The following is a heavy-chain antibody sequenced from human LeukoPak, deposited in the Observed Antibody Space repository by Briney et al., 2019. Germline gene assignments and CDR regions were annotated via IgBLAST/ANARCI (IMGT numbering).Heavy chain of an antibody. J-gene: IGHJ4*02. Sequence: GGSLRLSCAASGFTFSDFWMHWVRQAPGKGLVWVSRINSGGTVTNYADSVKGRLTISRDNSKNTLYLQMNSLRAEDTAVYYCAKDIVVVPAAMPPDYWGQGTLVTVSS. CDR3: AKDIVVVPAAMPPDY. CDR2: INSGGTVT. CDR1: GFTFSDFW. D-gene: IGHD2-2*01. V-gene: IGHV3-74*01.